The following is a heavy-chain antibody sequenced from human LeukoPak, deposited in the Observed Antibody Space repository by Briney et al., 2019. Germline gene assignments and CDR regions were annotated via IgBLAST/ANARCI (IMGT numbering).Heavy chain of an antibody. D-gene: IGHD5-12*01. J-gene: IGHJ4*02. V-gene: IGHV3-23*01. Sequence: GGSLRLSCAVSGFTFSSYGMTCVRQAPGKGREWVSTISGNGDDTYYADSVEVRFTISRDNSENTLYLQMNSLRAEDTAIYFCAKDDAPDRWLRSPQLLDHWGQGTLATVSS. CDR3: AKDDAPDRWLRSPQLLDH. CDR2: ISGNGDDT. CDR1: GFTFSSYG.